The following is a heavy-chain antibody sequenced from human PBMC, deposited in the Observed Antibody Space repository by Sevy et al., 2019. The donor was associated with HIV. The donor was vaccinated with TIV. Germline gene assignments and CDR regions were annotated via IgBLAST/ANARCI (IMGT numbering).Heavy chain of an antibody. J-gene: IGHJ6*02. CDR1: GFTFSNFA. V-gene: IGHV3-30-3*01. CDR3: ANGLRSDSSDYYYSDDYYHGMDV. CDR2: ISYDGSNK. D-gene: IGHD3-22*01. Sequence: GGSLRLSCAASGFTFSNFAMHWVRQAPGKGLEWVAVISYDGSNKYYADSVKGRFTISRDNSKNTLYPQMNSLRPEDTAVYYCANGLRSDSSDYYYSDDYYHGMDVWGQGTTVTVSS.